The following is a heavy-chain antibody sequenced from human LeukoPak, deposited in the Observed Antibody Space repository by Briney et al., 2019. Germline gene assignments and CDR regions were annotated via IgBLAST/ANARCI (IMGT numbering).Heavy chain of an antibody. V-gene: IGHV4-59*01. D-gene: IGHD5-24*01. J-gene: IGHJ4*02. CDR1: GGSISSYY. Sequence: SETLSLTCTVSGGSISSYYWSWIRQPPGKGLEWIGYTYYSGSTNYNPSLKSRVTISVDTSKNQFSLKLSSVTAADTAVYYCARVLRMATIELWGQGTLVTVSS. CDR2: TYYSGST. CDR3: ARVLRMATIEL.